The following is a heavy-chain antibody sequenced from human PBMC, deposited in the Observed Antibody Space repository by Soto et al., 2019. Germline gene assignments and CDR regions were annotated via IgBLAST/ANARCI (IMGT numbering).Heavy chain of an antibody. D-gene: IGHD6-13*01. CDR3: ARLNIVRKTYSQQQLVARFDP. CDR1: GGSISSSSYY. J-gene: IGHJ5*02. CDR2: IYYSGST. V-gene: IGHV4-39*01. Sequence: XETLSLTCTVSGGSISSSSYYWGWIRQPPGKGLEWIGSIYYSGSTYYNPSLKSRVTISVDTSKNQFSLKLSSVTAADTAVYYCARLNIVRKTYSQQQLVARFDPWGQGTLVTVSS.